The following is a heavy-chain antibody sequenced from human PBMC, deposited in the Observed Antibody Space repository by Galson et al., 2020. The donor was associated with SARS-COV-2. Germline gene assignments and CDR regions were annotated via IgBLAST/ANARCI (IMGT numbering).Heavy chain of an antibody. D-gene: IGHD2-2*01. CDR2: IKSRTDGGRA. V-gene: IGHV3-15*05. CDR3: TSMTTLVVGDSAAY. J-gene: IGHJ4*02. CDR1: GFTFTNAW. Sequence: GGSLRLSCAASGFTFTNAWMSWVRQAPGKGLEWVGRIKSRTDGGRADHAAAVKGRFTVSRDDLTNTLFLQMNSLKTEDPAVYYCTSMTTLVVGDSAAYWGQGTLVTVSS.